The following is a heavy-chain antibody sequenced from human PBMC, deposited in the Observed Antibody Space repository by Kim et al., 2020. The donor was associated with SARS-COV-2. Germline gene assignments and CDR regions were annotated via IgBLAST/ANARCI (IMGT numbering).Heavy chain of an antibody. Sequence: SETLSLTCAVSGGSISSSNWWSWVRQPPGKGLEWIGEIYHSGSTNYNPSLKSRVTISVDKSKNQFSLKLSSVTAADTAVYYCARRERFGELSSDAFDIWGQGTMVTVSS. CDR2: IYHSGST. CDR3: ARRERFGELSSDAFDI. J-gene: IGHJ3*02. V-gene: IGHV4-4*02. CDR1: GGSISSSNW. D-gene: IGHD3-10*01.